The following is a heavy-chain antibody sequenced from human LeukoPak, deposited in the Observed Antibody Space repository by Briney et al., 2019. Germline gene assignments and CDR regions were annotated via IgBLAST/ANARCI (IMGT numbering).Heavy chain of an antibody. V-gene: IGHV3-11*01. D-gene: IGHD1-26*01. J-gene: IGHJ4*03. CDR1: GFTFSDYY. CDR2: ISRSGSTI. Sequence: GGTLRLSCAASGFTFSDYYMRWIRQAPGKGLEWVSYISRSGSTIYYADSVKGRFTISRDNTKNSLYLQMNSLRAEDTAVYYCAREPISGSQSLDYWGQGTTVTVSS. CDR3: AREPISGSQSLDY.